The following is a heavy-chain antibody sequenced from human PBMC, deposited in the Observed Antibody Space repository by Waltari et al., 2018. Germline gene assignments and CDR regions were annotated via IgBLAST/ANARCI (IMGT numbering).Heavy chain of an antibody. CDR2: ISRFNGIT. Sequence: QVQLVQSGPEVKKPGASVKVSCEASGYSSSNYEFAWVRRAPGQGLEYRGWISRFNGITTYAQKLHRRVTMTTDTATNTAFLELRSLRSEDTAIYDWAMRNSVYLSLNSWGQGTLVTVSS. CDR3: AMRNSVYLSLNS. D-gene: IGHD5-12*01. J-gene: IGHJ5*02. CDR1: GYSSSNYE. V-gene: IGHV1-18*01.